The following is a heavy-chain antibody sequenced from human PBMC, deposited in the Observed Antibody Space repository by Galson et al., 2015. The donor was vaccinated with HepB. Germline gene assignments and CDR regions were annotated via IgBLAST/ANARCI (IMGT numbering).Heavy chain of an antibody. CDR3: ARHQYYYGSGSYWDY. V-gene: IGHV4-59*08. CDR1: GGSISSYY. Sequence: ETLSLTCTVSGGSISSYYWSWIRQPPGKGLEWIGYIYYSGSTNYNPSLKSRVTISVDTSKNQFSLKLSSVTAADTAVYYCARHQYYYGSGSYWDYWGQGTLVTVSS. D-gene: IGHD3-10*01. J-gene: IGHJ4*02. CDR2: IYYSGST.